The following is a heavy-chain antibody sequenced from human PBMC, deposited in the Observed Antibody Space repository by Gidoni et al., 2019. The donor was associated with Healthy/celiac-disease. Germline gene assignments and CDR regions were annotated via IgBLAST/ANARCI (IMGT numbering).Heavy chain of an antibody. D-gene: IGHD6-13*01. V-gene: IGHV3-53*02. CDR2: IHSGGST. J-gene: IGHJ3*02. Sequence: EVQLVETGGGLIQHGGSLRLSCAASGFTVSSNYMSWVRQAPGKGLEWVSVIHSGGSTYYADSVKGRFTISRDNSKNTLYLQMNSLRAEDTAVYYCASTEAHSSSWFFDIWGQGTMVTVSS. CDR1: GFTVSSNY. CDR3: ASTEAHSSSWFFDI.